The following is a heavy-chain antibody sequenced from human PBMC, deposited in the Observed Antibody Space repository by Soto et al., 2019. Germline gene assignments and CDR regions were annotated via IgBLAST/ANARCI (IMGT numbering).Heavy chain of an antibody. J-gene: IGHJ4*02. Sequence: EVPLVESGGGLVQPGGSLRLSCAASGFTFSSYAMHWVRQAPGKGLEYVSVISSNGGSTYYANSVKGRFTISRDNSKNTLYLQMGSLRAEDMAVYYCARTSGYAFDYWGQGNLVTVSS. CDR3: ARTSGYAFDY. D-gene: IGHD5-12*01. CDR1: GFTFSSYA. V-gene: IGHV3-64*01. CDR2: ISSNGGST.